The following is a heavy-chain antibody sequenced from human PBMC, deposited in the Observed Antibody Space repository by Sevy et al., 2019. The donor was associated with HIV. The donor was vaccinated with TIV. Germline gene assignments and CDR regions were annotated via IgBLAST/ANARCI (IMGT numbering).Heavy chain of an antibody. CDR1: GFTFHNAW. Sequence: GGSLRLSCAVSGFTFHNAWMNWVRQTPGKGLEWVGRVKSKTDGGNTDYAAPVKGRFTILRDDSNDTLDMQMGSLQTEDTAVDYCGTVMRLVGDPKSWFFDLWGRDTLVTVSS. J-gene: IGHJ2*01. CDR2: VKSKTDGGNT. D-gene: IGHD2-21*01. CDR3: GTVMRLVGDPKSWFFDL. V-gene: IGHV3-15*07.